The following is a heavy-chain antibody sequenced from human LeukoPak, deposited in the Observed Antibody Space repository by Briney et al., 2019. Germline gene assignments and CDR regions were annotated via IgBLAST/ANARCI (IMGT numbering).Heavy chain of an antibody. CDR2: ISAYNGNT. Sequence: GASVKVSCKASGYTFTSYGISWVRQAPGQGLEWMGWISAYNGNTNYAQKLQGRVTMTTDTSTSTAYMELRSLRSDDTAVYYCARGELSRYFDWLPQLDYWGQGTLVTVSS. CDR1: GYTFTSYG. D-gene: IGHD3-9*01. CDR3: ARGELSRYFDWLPQLDY. J-gene: IGHJ4*02. V-gene: IGHV1-18*01.